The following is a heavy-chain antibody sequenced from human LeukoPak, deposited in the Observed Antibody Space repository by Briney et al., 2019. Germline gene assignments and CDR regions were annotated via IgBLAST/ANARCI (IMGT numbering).Heavy chain of an antibody. Sequence: GGSLRLSCAASGFTFSSYSMNWVRQAPGKGLEWFSTISSSSSYIYYADSVKGRFTISRDNAKNSLYLQMNSLRAEDTAVYYCATSLYSGTKLDYWGQGTLVTVSS. D-gene: IGHD1-26*01. CDR3: ATSLYSGTKLDY. V-gene: IGHV3-21*01. CDR1: GFTFSSYS. CDR2: ISSSSSYI. J-gene: IGHJ4*02.